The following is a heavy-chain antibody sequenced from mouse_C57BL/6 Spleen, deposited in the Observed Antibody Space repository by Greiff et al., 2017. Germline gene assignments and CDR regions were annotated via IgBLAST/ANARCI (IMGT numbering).Heavy chain of an antibody. D-gene: IGHD2-3*01. J-gene: IGHJ4*01. V-gene: IGHV1-82*01. Sequence: QVQLQQSGPELVKPGASVKISCKASGYAFSSSWMNWVKQRPGKGLGWIGRIYPGDGDTNYNGKFKGKATLTADKSSSTAYMQLSSLTSEDSAVYFCARRDDGYYYYAMDYWGQGTSVTVSS. CDR2: IYPGDGDT. CDR1: GYAFSSSW. CDR3: ARRDDGYYYYAMDY.